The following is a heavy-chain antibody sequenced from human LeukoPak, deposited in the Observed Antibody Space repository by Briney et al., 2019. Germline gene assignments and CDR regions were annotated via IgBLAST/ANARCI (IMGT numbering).Heavy chain of an antibody. Sequence: SVKVSCKASGGIFSSYTISWVRQAPGQGLEWMGRIIPLLGIANYAQKFQGRVTIIADKSTSTAYMELSSLRSEDTAVYYCARDDADSAYADGDYWGQGTLVTVSS. V-gene: IGHV1-69*04. J-gene: IGHJ4*02. CDR2: IIPLLGIA. CDR1: GGIFSSYT. CDR3: ARDDADSAYADGDY. D-gene: IGHD5-12*01.